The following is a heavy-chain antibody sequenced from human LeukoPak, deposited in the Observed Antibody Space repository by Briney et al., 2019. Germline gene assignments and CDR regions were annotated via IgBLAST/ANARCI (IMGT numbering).Heavy chain of an antibody. CDR2: ISSDGSSI. Sequence: GGSLRLSCAASGFTFSRYDMSWIRQPPGKGLEWVSYISSDGSSIYYADSVKGRFTISRDNAKNSLYLQMNSLRAEDTAVYYCASPVAASYYCYGMDVWGQGTTVTVSS. V-gene: IGHV3-11*01. J-gene: IGHJ6*02. CDR3: ASPVAASYYCYGMDV. CDR1: GFTFSRYD.